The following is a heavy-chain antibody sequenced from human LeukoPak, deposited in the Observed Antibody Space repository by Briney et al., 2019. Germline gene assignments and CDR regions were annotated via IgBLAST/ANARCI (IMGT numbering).Heavy chain of an antibody. CDR1: GGPISSYY. CDR2: IYPSGST. D-gene: IGHD3-10*01. CDR3: ARGQTGVNFYYGLDI. J-gene: IGHJ6*02. Sequence: PSETLSLTCTVFGGPISSYYWSWIRQPAGKGLEWIGRIYPSGSTTYNPSLKSRVTMSVHTSRNQFSLKLTSVTAADTAVYYCARGQTGVNFYYGLDIWGQGTTVTVSS. V-gene: IGHV4-4*07.